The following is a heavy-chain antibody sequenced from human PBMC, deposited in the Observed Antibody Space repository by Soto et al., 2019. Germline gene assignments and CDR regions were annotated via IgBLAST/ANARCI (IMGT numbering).Heavy chain of an antibody. V-gene: IGHV4-31*03. Sequence: QVQLQESGPGLVKPSQTLYLSCIVSGASLSSGGYYWNWIRQHPGKGLEWIGYIYFDGMTYYNPSLESRVTMSIDASKNQFSLHLSSVTAADTAVYYCARDRYGDYYAYWGQGILVTVSS. D-gene: IGHD3-22*01. CDR3: ARDRYGDYYAY. J-gene: IGHJ4*02. CDR2: IYFDGMT. CDR1: GASLSSGGYY.